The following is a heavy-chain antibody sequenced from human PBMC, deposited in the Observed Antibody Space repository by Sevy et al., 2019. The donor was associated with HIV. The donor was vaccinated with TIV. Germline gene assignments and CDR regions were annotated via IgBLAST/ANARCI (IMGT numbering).Heavy chain of an antibody. CDR2: ISGSGTRT. Sequence: GGSLRLSCAVSGFSFDSYGMTWVRQAPGKGLEWVSGISGSGTRTYYADSVKGRFIISRDNSKNTLYLQMKSLRSEDTAIYYCAKGGGVHYDPDEIGYYFYYYNMDVWGKGTTVTVSS. CDR3: AKGGGVHYDPDEIGYYFYYYNMDV. D-gene: IGHD3-22*01. CDR1: GFSFDSYG. V-gene: IGHV3-23*01. J-gene: IGHJ6*03.